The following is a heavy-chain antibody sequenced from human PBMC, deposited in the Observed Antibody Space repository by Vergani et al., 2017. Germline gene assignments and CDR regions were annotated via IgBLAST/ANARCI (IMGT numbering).Heavy chain of an antibody. CDR2: IHPADSDT. Sequence: EVQLVQSGAEVKKPGESLKISCQISGYSFTNYWIGWVRQLPGKGLEWMGIIHPADSDTRYSPSFQGQVTISVDKSISTAYLNRSSLRASDSAMYYCARLYGRDSSGSKYFDYWGQGTLVTVSS. CDR1: GYSFTNYW. D-gene: IGHD3-22*01. V-gene: IGHV5-51*01. J-gene: IGHJ4*02. CDR3: ARLYGRDSSGSKYFDY.